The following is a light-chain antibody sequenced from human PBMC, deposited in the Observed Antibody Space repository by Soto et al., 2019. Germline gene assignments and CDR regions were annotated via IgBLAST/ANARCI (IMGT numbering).Light chain of an antibody. CDR1: QSISSW. J-gene: IGKJ4*01. Sequence: DIQMTQSPSTLSASVGDRVTITCRASQSISSWLAWYQQKPGKAPNLLIYKASSLESGVPSRFSVSGSGTEFTLTISSLQPDDVATYYCQQYNSYPLTFGGGTKVEIK. CDR2: KAS. CDR3: QQYNSYPLT. V-gene: IGKV1-5*03.